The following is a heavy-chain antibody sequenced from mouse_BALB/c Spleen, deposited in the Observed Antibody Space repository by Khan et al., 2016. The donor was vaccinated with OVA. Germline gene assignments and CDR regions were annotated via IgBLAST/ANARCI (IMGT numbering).Heavy chain of an antibody. CDR1: GFTFSTYG. J-gene: IGHJ3*01. CDR3: TRLAYYYDSEGFAY. Sequence: EVKLVESGGDLVKPGGSLKLSCAASGFTFSTYGMSWVRQTPDRRLEWVATVSTGGSYTYYPDSVKGRFTISRDHAKNTLYLQMNSMKSDDTAIFYCTRLAYYYDSEGFAYWGQGTLVTVSA. V-gene: IGHV5-6*01. CDR2: VSTGGSYT. D-gene: IGHD1-1*01.